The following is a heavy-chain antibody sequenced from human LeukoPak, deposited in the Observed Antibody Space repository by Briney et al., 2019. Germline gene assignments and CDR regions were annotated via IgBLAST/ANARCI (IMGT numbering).Heavy chain of an antibody. CDR1: GFTFANYG. Sequence: GGSLRLSCAASGFTFANYGMSWVRQVPGKGLEWVSGITWNSGSTGYAYFVKGRFTISRDNAKNSLYLQMDSLRAEDTAFYYCARGGILTGYFEDYWGQGTLVTVSS. V-gene: IGHV3-20*04. D-gene: IGHD3-9*01. CDR3: ARGGILTGYFEDY. CDR2: ITWNSGST. J-gene: IGHJ4*02.